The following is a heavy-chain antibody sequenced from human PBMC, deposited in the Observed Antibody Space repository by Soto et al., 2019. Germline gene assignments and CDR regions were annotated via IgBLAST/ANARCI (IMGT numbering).Heavy chain of an antibody. D-gene: IGHD3-16*01. CDR3: AAYSHKGY. CDR1: GFTVSNNY. CDR2: IYSGGST. Sequence: EEPLVESGGDLVQPGGSLRLSCAASGFTVSNNYMSWGRQAPGKGLEWVSLIYSGGSTYYADSVKGRFTISRDSSKNTLYLQMNSLRAEDTAMYYCAAYSHKGYWGQGTLVTVSS. J-gene: IGHJ4*02. V-gene: IGHV3-66*01.